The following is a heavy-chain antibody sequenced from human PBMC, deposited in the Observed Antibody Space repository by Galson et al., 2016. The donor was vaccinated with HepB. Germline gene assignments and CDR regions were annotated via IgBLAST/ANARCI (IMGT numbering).Heavy chain of an antibody. V-gene: IGHV3-21*01. CDR3: ASEFDLGSGSYPS. J-gene: IGHJ4*02. CDR1: GFIFSNYH. D-gene: IGHD3-10*01. Sequence: LRLSCAASGFIFSNYHMNWVRQPTGKGLEWVACVSARSDYIYYSESMKGRFTISRDNAKNSVYLQMNSLGVEDTAMYYCASEFDLGSGSYPSWGQGTLVSVSS. CDR2: VSARSDYI.